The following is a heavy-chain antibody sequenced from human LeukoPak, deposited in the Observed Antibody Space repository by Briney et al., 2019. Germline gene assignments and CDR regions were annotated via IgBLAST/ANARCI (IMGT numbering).Heavy chain of an antibody. J-gene: IGHJ4*03. Sequence: PSETLSLTCAVYGGSFSAYWSWIRQSPGKGLQWIAEVNHRGDTNYNPSVKGRVTISVDTSKNQISLKVTSLAAADTAVYYCARGPTISETGYFDYWGQGTLVTVSS. CDR3: ARGPTISETGYFDY. V-gene: IGHV4-34*01. CDR2: VNHRGDT. D-gene: IGHD1-1*01. CDR1: GGSFSAY.